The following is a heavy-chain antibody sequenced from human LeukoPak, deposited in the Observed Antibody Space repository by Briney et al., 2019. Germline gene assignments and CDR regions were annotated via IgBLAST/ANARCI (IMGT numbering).Heavy chain of an antibody. D-gene: IGHD3-22*01. CDR1: GFTFSSYA. CDR3: ATEDYYDSSGPGRAFDI. Sequence: GGSLRLSCAASGFTFSSYAMSWVRQAPGKGLEWVSAISGSGGSTYYADSVKGRFTISRDNSKNTLYLQMNSLRAEDTAVYYCATEDYYDSSGPGRAFDIWGQGTMVTVSS. J-gene: IGHJ3*02. V-gene: IGHV3-23*01. CDR2: ISGSGGST.